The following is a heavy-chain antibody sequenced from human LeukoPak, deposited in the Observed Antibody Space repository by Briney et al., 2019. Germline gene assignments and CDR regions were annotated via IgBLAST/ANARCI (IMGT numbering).Heavy chain of an antibody. V-gene: IGHV3-30*04. Sequence: GGSLRLSCAASGFTFSSYAMHWVRQAPGKGLEWVAVISYDGSNKYYADSGKGRFTTSRDNSKNTMYLQMNSLRAEDTAVYYAVVPAFYWGQGTLVTVSS. CDR1: GFTFSSYA. CDR3: VVPAFY. D-gene: IGHD2-2*01. CDR2: ISYDGSNK. J-gene: IGHJ4*02.